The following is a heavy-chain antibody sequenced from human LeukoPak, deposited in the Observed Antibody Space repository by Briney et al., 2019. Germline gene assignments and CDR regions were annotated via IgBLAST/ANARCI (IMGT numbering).Heavy chain of an antibody. V-gene: IGHV4-38-2*02. CDR3: ARDLSYRSDWYRNWFDP. Sequence: SETLSLTCTVSGYSISSGYYWGWIRQPPGKGLEWIGFIFHNGSTYYNPSLKSRVTISVDTSKNQFSLKLSSVTAADTAVYYCARDLSYRSDWYRNWFDPWGQGTLVTVSS. CDR1: GYSISSGYY. J-gene: IGHJ5*02. D-gene: IGHD6-19*01. CDR2: IFHNGST.